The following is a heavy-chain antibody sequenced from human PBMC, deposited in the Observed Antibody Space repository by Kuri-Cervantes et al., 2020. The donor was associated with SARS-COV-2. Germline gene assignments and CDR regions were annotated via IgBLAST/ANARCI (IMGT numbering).Heavy chain of an antibody. CDR2: INSSGGST. CDR3: ARSPSNGDYDGWFDY. J-gene: IGHJ4*02. V-gene: IGHV1-46*01. D-gene: IGHD4-17*01. CDR1: GYTFTSYY. Sequence: ASVKVSCKASGYTFTSYYMHWVRQAPGQGLEWRGIINSSGGSTSYAQKFQGRVTMTRDTSTSTVYMELSSLRSEDTAVYYCARSPSNGDYDGWFDYWGQGTLVTVSS.